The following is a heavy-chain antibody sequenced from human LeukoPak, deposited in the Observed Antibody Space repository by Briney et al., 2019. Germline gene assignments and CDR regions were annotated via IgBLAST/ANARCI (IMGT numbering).Heavy chain of an antibody. J-gene: IGHJ4*02. Sequence: GGSLRLSCAASGFTFSSYGMHWVRQAPGKGLEWVAVISYDGSNKYYADSVKGRFTVSRDNSKNTLYLQMNSLRAEDTAVYYCAKDYGGYWGQGTLVTVSS. CDR3: AKDYGGY. V-gene: IGHV3-30*18. CDR2: ISYDGSNK. CDR1: GFTFSSYG. D-gene: IGHD3-16*01.